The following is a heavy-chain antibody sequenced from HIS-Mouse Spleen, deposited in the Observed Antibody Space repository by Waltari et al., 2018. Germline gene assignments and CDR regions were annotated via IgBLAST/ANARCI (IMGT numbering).Heavy chain of an antibody. J-gene: IGHJ2*01. D-gene: IGHD6-13*01. CDR2: IYYSGST. CDR3: AREIPYSSSWYDWYFDL. Sequence: QLQLQESGPGLVKPSETLSLTCTVPVGSIRSSSYYWGWIRQPPGKGLEWIGSIYYSGSTYYNPSLKSRVTISVDTSKNQFSLKLSSVTAADTAVYYCAREIPYSSSWYDWYFDLWGRGTLVTVSS. CDR1: VGSIRSSSYY. V-gene: IGHV4-39*07.